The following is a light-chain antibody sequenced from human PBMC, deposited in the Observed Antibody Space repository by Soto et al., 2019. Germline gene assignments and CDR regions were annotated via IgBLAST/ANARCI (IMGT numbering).Light chain of an antibody. CDR1: SSNIGAGYD. Sequence: QSVLTQPPSVSGAPGQRVTISCTGSSSNIGAGYDVHWYQQLPGTAPKLLISGNNNRPSGVPDRFSGSKSGTSASLAIARLQAEDEADYYCQSYDGTLSGWVFGGGTKLTVL. V-gene: IGLV1-40*01. CDR3: QSYDGTLSGWV. J-gene: IGLJ2*01. CDR2: GNN.